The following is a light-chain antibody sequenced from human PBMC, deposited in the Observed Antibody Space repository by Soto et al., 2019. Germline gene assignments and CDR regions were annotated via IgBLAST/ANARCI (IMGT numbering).Light chain of an antibody. Sequence: QSALTQPASVSVSPGQSISGSCTGTSSDVVTYNLVSWYQQHPGKAPTVLIYEGTKRPSGVSNRFSGSKSGNTASLTISGLQTEDEAEYYCYSFAGSTTFSYVFGPGTKVTV. J-gene: IGLJ1*01. CDR3: YSFAGSTTFSYV. CDR1: SSDVVTYNL. V-gene: IGLV2-23*03. CDR2: EGT.